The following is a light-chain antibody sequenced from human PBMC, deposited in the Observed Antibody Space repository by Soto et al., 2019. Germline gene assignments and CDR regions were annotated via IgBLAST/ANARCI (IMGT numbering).Light chain of an antibody. CDR3: QQYDNYKPLT. CDR2: DAS. CDR1: QSISSW. Sequence: DIQMTQSPCTLSASVGDRVTITCRASQSISSWLAWYQQKPGKAPKLLIFDASSLESGTPSRFSGRRSGTQFTLTINGLQPDDFATYYCQQYDNYKPLTFGGGTKVDNK. J-gene: IGKJ4*01. V-gene: IGKV1-5*01.